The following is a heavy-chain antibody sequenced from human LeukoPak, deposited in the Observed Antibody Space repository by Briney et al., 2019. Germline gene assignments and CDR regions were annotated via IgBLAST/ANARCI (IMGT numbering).Heavy chain of an antibody. J-gene: IGHJ1*01. V-gene: IGHV3-23*01. CDR3: TKGTPGIAAAGTGYFQH. CDR2: ISGSGDTT. D-gene: IGHD6-13*01. CDR1: GFTFSSYA. Sequence: GGSLRLSCAASGFTFSSYAMSWVRQAPGKGLEWVSSISGSGDTTYYADSVKGRFTISRDNSKNTLYLQMNSLRAEDTAVYYCTKGTPGIAAAGTGYFQHWGQGTLVTVSS.